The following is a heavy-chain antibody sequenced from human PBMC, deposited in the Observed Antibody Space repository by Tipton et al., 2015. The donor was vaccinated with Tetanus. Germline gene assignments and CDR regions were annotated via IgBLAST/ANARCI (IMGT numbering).Heavy chain of an antibody. V-gene: IGHV1-18*01. Sequence: QSGPEVKKPGASVKVSCKASGYTFTSYDIHWARQAPGQGLEWMGWISAYNGNTNYAQKLQGRVTMTTDTSTSTAYMEMRSLRSDDTAVYYCARGASYGPDYYYGMDVWGQGTTVTVSS. CDR3: ARGASYGPDYYYGMDV. CDR1: GYTFTSYD. J-gene: IGHJ6*02. D-gene: IGHD5-18*01. CDR2: ISAYNGNT.